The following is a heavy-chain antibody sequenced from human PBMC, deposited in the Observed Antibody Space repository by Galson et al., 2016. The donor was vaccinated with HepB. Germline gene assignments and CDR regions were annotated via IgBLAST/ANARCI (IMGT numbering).Heavy chain of an antibody. Sequence: SLRLSCAASGFMFDDYALHWVRQSPGKGLEWVSGISWDSEAIDYADSVKGRFIVSRDNARNSLYLEMTSLRPADTALYYCAKKALGSVPLDVWGQGTAVTVSS. D-gene: IGHD1-26*01. V-gene: IGHV3-9*01. CDR1: GFMFDDYA. CDR2: ISWDSEAI. CDR3: AKKALGSVPLDV. J-gene: IGHJ6*02.